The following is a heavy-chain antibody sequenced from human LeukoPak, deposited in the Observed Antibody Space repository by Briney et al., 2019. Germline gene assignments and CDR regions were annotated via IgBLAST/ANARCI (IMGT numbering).Heavy chain of an antibody. Sequence: ASVKVSCKASGYTFTGYYMHWVRQAPGQGLEWMGWINPNSGGTNYAQKFQGRVTMTRDTSISTAYMELSRLRSDDTAVYYCARDRGIVVVPAAMENAFDIWGQGTMVTVSS. CDR2: INPNSGGT. J-gene: IGHJ3*02. CDR1: GYTFTGYY. V-gene: IGHV1-2*02. CDR3: ARDRGIVVVPAAMENAFDI. D-gene: IGHD2-2*01.